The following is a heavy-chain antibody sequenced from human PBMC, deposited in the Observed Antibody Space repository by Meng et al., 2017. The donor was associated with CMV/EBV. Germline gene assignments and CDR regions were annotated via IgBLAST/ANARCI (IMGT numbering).Heavy chain of an antibody. Sequence: VHLLESGGGLVQPGGSLGFSFSACGFTFDAYAMTWVRQAPGKGLEWVSAIMGNGDITYYAQSVRGRFTISRDNSRNTLYLQMHSLRAEDTALYYCVKNRNSGDSCPGSHWGQGILVTVSS. CDR1: GFTFDAYA. CDR2: IMGNGDIT. J-gene: IGHJ4*02. CDR3: VKNRNSGDSCPGSH. D-gene: IGHD4-17*01. V-gene: IGHV3-23*01.